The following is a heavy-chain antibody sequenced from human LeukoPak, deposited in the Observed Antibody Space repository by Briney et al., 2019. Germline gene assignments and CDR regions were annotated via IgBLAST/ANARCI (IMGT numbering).Heavy chain of an antibody. D-gene: IGHD3-16*01. CDR1: GFSLNDYF. CDR2: ISSRSTYI. J-gene: IGHJ6*04. CDR3: AKSTRAVMAMMDV. Sequence: AGGSLRLSCAVSGFSLNDYFMNWVRQAPGKGLEWVSSISSRSTYIYHADSVKGRFTISRDNAKNSLFLQMNSLRAEDTAVYFCAKSTRAVMAMMDVWGKGTTVTVSS. V-gene: IGHV3-21*01.